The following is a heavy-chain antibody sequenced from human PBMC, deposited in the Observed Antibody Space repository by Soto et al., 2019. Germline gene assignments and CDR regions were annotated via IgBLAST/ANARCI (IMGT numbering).Heavy chain of an antibody. V-gene: IGHV3-23*01. D-gene: IGHD3-16*02. CDR1: GFTFSSYA. CDR2: ISGSGGST. J-gene: IGHJ4*02. Sequence: GGSLRLSCAASGFTFSSYAMSWVRQAPGKGLEWVSAISGSGGSTYYADSVKGRFTISRDNSKNTLYLQMNSLRAEDTAVYYCAKDDGDYIWGSYRRSRDKHIDYWGQGTLVTVSS. CDR3: AKDDGDYIWGSYRRSRDKHIDY.